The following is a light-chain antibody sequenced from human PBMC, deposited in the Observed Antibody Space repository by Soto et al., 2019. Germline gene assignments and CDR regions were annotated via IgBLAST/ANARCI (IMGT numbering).Light chain of an antibody. V-gene: IGKV1-5*03. Sequence: DIQVTQSPSTLSASVGDRITITCRASHFISSLLAWYQQKPGKAPKLLIYEASTLQSGVPSRFSGSGSGTVFTLTISSLQPDDVATYYCQQYENFGQGNKVEI. J-gene: IGKJ1*01. CDR2: EAS. CDR1: HFISSL. CDR3: QQYEN.